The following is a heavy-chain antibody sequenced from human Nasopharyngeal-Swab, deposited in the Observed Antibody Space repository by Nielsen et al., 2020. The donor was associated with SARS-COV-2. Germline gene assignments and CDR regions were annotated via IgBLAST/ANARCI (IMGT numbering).Heavy chain of an antibody. Sequence: VRQMPGKGLEWVAFIAHDASNEYYGDSVKGRFSISRDSSKNTLYLQMDSLRGEDTAVYYCARDAPAHYGAFYWGRGPWSPSPQ. CDR3: ARDAPAHYGAFY. V-gene: IGHV3-30*03. J-gene: IGHJ4*02. D-gene: IGHD4-17*01. CDR2: IAHDASNE.